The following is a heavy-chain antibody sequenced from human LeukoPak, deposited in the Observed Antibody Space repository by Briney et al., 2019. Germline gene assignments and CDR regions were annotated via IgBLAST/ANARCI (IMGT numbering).Heavy chain of an antibody. CDR1: GSTFSSYG. CDR3: ARGPTDYYYYYYMDV. J-gene: IGHJ6*03. CDR2: IWYDGSNK. Sequence: GGSLRLSCAASGSTFSSYGMHWVRQAPGKGLEWVAVIWYDGSNKYYADSVKGRFTISRDNSKNTLYLQMNSLRAEDTAVYYCARGPTDYYYYYYMDVWGKGTTVTVSS. V-gene: IGHV3-33*01. D-gene: IGHD1-14*01.